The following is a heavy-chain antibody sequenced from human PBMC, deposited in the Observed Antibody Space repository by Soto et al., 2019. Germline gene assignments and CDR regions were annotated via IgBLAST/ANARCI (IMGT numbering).Heavy chain of an antibody. D-gene: IGHD2-15*01. V-gene: IGHV1-8*01. CDR3: ARAGYCSGGSCILSGAWFDP. Sequence: ASVKVSCKASGYTFTSYDINWVRQATGQGLEWMGWMNPNSGNTGYAQKFQGRVTMTRNTSISTAYMELSSLRSEDTAVYYCARAGYCSGGSCILSGAWFDPWGQGTLVTVSS. J-gene: IGHJ5*02. CDR1: GYTFTSYD. CDR2: MNPNSGNT.